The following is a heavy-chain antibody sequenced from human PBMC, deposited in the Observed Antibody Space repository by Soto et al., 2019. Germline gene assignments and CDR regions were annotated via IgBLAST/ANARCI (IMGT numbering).Heavy chain of an antibody. J-gene: IGHJ4*02. CDR3: ARYTYYFDY. V-gene: IGHV4-31*03. CDR1: NGSISSRSSY. Sequence: SETLSLTCIVSNGSISSRSSYWGWIRQTPGKGLEWIGYIYYSGSTYYNPSLKRRVTISVDTSKNQFSLKLSSVTAADTAVYYCARYTYYFDYWGQGTLVTVSS. CDR2: IYYSGST.